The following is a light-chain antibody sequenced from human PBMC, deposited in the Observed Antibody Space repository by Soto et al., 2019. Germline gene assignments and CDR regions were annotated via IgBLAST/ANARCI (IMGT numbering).Light chain of an antibody. CDR2: EVT. Sequence: QSVLTQPPSASGSPGQSVTISCTGTSSDVGRYNFVSWYQQHPGKAPKLIIYEVTKRPSGVPDRFSGSKSGNTASLTVSGLQAEDEADYYCVSYAGSTTVFGTGTKLTVL. CDR1: SSDVGRYNF. J-gene: IGLJ1*01. CDR3: VSYAGSTTV. V-gene: IGLV2-8*01.